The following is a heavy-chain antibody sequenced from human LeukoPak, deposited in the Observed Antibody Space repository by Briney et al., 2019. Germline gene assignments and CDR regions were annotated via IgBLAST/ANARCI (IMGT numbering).Heavy chain of an antibody. CDR1: GFTFSSYS. J-gene: IGHJ4*02. CDR3: ARNSIAARPLDY. Sequence: GGSLRLSCAASGFTFSSYSMNWVRQAPGKGLEWASYISSSSSTIYYADSVRGRFTISRDNAKNSLYLQMNSLRAEDTAVYYCARNSIAARPLDYWGQGTLVTVSS. CDR2: ISSSSSTI. V-gene: IGHV3-48*01. D-gene: IGHD6-6*01.